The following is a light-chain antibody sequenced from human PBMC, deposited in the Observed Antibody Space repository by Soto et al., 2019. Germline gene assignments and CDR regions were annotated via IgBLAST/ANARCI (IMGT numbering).Light chain of an antibody. CDR1: SGHSSYA. J-gene: IGLJ3*02. CDR3: QTWGTGIRV. Sequence: QSLLTQSPSASASLGASVKLTCTLSSGHSSYAIAWHQQQPEKGPRYLMKVNSDGSHSKGDGIPDRFSGSSSGAERYLTISSLQSEDEADYYCQTWGTGIRVFGGGTKLTVL. CDR2: VNSDGSH. V-gene: IGLV4-69*02.